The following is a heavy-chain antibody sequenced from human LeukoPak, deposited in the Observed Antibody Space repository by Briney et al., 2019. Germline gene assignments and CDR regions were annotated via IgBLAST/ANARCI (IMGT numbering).Heavy chain of an antibody. V-gene: IGHV1-24*01. CDR2: FDPEDGET. J-gene: IGHJ4*02. Sequence: ASVKVSCKVSGYTLTELSMHWVRQAPGKGLEWMGGFDPEDGETIYAQKFQGRVTMTEDTSTDTAYMELSSLRSEDTAVYYCATDRWPYSSSWVRYFDYWGQGTLVTVSS. CDR3: ATDRWPYSSSWVRYFDY. D-gene: IGHD6-13*01. CDR1: GYTLTELS.